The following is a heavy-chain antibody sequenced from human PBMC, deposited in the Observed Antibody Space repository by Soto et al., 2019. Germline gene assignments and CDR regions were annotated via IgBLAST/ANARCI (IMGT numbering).Heavy chain of an antibody. D-gene: IGHD4-17*01. CDR3: LTTPDGDYVDYYYGMDV. CDR1: GFTFSSYA. V-gene: IGHV3-30-3*01. CDR2: ISYDGSNK. Sequence: GGSLRLSCAASGFTFSSYAMHWVRQAPGKGLEWVAVISYDGSNKYYADSVKGRFTISRDNSKNTLYLQMNSLRAEDTAVYYCLTTPDGDYVDYYYGMDVWGQGTTVTVSS. J-gene: IGHJ6*02.